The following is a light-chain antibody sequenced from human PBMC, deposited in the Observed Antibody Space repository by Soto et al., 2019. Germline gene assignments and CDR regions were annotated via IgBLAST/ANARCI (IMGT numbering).Light chain of an antibody. CDR2: GAS. J-gene: IGKJ1*01. Sequence: IVLTQSPGTLSFSPGERATLSCRASQSVSSSYLAWYQQKPGQAPRLLIYGASSRATGIPDRFSGSGSGKDFTLTIGRLEPEDSAVYYCQQYARSPRTFGQGIKVDIX. CDR1: QSVSSSY. V-gene: IGKV3-20*01. CDR3: QQYARSPRT.